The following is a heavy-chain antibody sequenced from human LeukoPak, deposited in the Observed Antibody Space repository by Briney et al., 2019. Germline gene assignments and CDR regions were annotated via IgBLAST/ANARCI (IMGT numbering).Heavy chain of an antibody. V-gene: IGHV3-73*01. D-gene: IGHD1-26*01. CDR2: IRSKANSYAT. Sequence: GGSLRLSCAASGFTFSGSAMHWVRQASGKGLEWVGRIRSKANSYATAYAASVKGRFTISRDDSKNTAYLQMNSLKTEDTAVYYCSRTSWDLRQDYTVSNYYDHWGQGTQVIVSS. CDR3: SRTSWDLRQDYTVSNYYDH. CDR1: GFTFSGSA. J-gene: IGHJ4*02.